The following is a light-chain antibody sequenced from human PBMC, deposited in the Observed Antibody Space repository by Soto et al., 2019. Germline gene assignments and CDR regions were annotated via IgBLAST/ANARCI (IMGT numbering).Light chain of an antibody. V-gene: IGLV2-14*01. CDR3: SSFTTSSTWV. CDR2: EVS. J-gene: IGLJ3*02. Sequence: QSALTQPASVSGSPGQSIAISCTGTSSDVGKYSYVSWFQQYPGNAPKLMIYEVSNRPSGVSNRFSGSKSGNTASLTISGLQGEDEADYYCSSFTTSSTWVFGEGTKLTVL. CDR1: SSDVGKYSY.